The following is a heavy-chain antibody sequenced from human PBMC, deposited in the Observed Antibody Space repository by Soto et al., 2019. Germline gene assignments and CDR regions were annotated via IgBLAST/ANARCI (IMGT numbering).Heavy chain of an antibody. J-gene: IGHJ5*02. CDR3: ARFLNSGGWLYP. CDR1: GYTFTSYD. CDR2: MNPNSGNT. V-gene: IGHV1-8*01. Sequence: QVPLVQSGAEVKKPGASVKVSCKASGYTFTSYDINWVRQATGQGLEWMGWMNPNSGNTGYAQKFQGRVTMTRNTSISTAYMELSSLRSEDPAVYYCARFLNSGGWLYPWGQGTLVTVSS. D-gene: IGHD2-15*01.